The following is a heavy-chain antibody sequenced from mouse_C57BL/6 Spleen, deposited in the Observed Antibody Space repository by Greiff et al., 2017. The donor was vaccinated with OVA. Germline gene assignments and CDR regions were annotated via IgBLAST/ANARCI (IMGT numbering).Heavy chain of an antibody. CDR1: GYTFTSYW. D-gene: IGHD2-1*01. Sequence: VQLQQPGAELVKPGASVKLSCKASGYTFTSYWMHWVKQRPGRGLEWSGRIDPNSGGTKYNEKFKSKATLTVDKPSSTAYMQLSSLTSEDSAVYDCARGYGNPYYAMDYWGQGTSVTVSS. CDR3: ARGYGNPYYAMDY. V-gene: IGHV1-72*01. J-gene: IGHJ4*01. CDR2: IDPNSGGT.